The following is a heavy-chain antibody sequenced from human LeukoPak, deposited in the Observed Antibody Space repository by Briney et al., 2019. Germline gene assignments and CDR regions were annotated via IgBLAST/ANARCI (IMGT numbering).Heavy chain of an antibody. V-gene: IGHV3-21*01. D-gene: IGHD4-17*01. CDR1: GFTFSSHG. Sequence: GGSLRLSCAASGFTFSSHGMYWVRQAPGKGLEWVSSITSSGSYIYYADSVKGRFTISRDNAKNSLYLQMNSLRAEDTALYYCARRYAVYGDYTRDHSIDYRGQGTLVTVSS. CDR3: ARRYAVYGDYTRDHSIDY. CDR2: ITSSGSYI. J-gene: IGHJ4*02.